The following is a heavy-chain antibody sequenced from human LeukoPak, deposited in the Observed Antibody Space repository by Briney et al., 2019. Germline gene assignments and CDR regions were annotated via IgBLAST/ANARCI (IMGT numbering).Heavy chain of an antibody. CDR3: ARAPMIVVIFPPRLDF. CDR2: INPNTGGT. D-gene: IGHD3-22*01. V-gene: IGHV1-2*02. J-gene: IGHJ4*02. CDR1: GYTFSSYG. Sequence: ASVKVSCKASGYTFSSYGINWVRQAPGQGLEWMGWINPNTGGTNYAQKFQGRVTMTSDTSISTAYMELSSLKSDDTAMYYCARAPMIVVIFPPRLDFWGQGTLVTVSS.